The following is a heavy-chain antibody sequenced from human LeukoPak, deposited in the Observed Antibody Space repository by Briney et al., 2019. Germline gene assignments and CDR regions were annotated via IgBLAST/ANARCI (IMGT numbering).Heavy chain of an antibody. CDR2: MYLSGTT. D-gene: IGHD3-22*01. CDR1: GDSINSLDL. CDR3: AGLVGRYSSGLYHYYFDY. J-gene: IGHJ4*02. Sequence: KPSGTLSLTCTVSGDSINSLDLWSWVRQPPGKGLEWIGEMYLSGTTHSNPSVKSRVTISIDKSKNQFFLNLSSVTAADTAVYYCAGLVGRYSSGLYHYYFDYWGQGTLVTVSS. V-gene: IGHV4-4*02.